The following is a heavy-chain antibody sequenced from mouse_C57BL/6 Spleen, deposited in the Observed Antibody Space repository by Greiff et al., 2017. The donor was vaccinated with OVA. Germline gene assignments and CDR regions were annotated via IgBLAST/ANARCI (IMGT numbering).Heavy chain of an antibody. V-gene: IGHV1-64*01. CDR1: GYTFTSYW. Sequence: QVQLQQPGAELVKPGASVKLSCKASGYTFTSYWMHWVKQSPGQGLEWIGMIHPSSGSTNYNEKFKRKATLTVDKSSSTAYMQLSSLTSEDSAVYYCANDGGSYTWFDVWGQGTMVTVSA. CDR2: IHPSSGST. CDR3: ANDGGSYTWFDV. D-gene: IGHD1-1*02. J-gene: IGHJ3*01.